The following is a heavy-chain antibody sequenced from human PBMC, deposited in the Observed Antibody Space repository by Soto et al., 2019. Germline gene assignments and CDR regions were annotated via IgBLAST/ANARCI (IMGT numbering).Heavy chain of an antibody. V-gene: IGHV4-31*03. CDR2: IYYSGST. D-gene: IGHD3-3*01. CDR3: ARDPAYYDFWSGYYRGAFDI. CDR1: GGSISSGGYY. Sequence: QVQLQESGPGLVKPSQTLSLTCTVSGGSISSGGYYWSWIRQHPGKGLEWIGYIYYSGSTYYNPSRKRRVTKSVDTSKNQFSLMLSSVTAADTAVYYCARDPAYYDFWSGYYRGAFDIWGQGTMVTVSS. J-gene: IGHJ3*02.